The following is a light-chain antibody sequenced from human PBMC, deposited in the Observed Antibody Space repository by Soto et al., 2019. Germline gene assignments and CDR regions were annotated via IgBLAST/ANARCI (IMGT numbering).Light chain of an antibody. V-gene: IGKV1-5*03. CDR3: QQYDSYPLT. CDR1: QSISSW. J-gene: IGKJ4*01. CDR2: KTS. Sequence: DIQMTQSPSTLSASVGDRVTITCRASQSISSWLAWYQKKPGKAPNLLIYKTSSLESGVPSGFSGSGSGTEFTLTVNSLQPDDFATYYCQQYDSYPLTFGGGTKVDIK.